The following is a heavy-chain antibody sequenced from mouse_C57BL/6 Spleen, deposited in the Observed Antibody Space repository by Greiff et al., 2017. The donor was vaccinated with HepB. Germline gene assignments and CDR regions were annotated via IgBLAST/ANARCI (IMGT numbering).Heavy chain of an antibody. CDR2: ISYDGSN. Sequence: EVHLVESGPGLVKPSQSLSLTCSVTGYSITSGYYWNWIRQFPGNKLEWMGYISYDGSNNYNPSLKNRISITRDTSKNQFFLKLNSVTTEDTATYYCAREVCYYGSSCFAYWGQGTLVTVSA. CDR3: AREVCYYGSSCFAY. J-gene: IGHJ3*01. V-gene: IGHV3-6*01. CDR1: GYSITSGYY. D-gene: IGHD1-1*01.